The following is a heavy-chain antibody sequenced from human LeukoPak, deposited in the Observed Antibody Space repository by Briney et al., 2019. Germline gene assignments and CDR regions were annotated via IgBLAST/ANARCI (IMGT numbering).Heavy chain of an antibody. CDR1: GGSISSYY. CDR2: IYYSGST. D-gene: IGHD2-15*01. CDR3: ARHPYCSGGSCFSIDY. J-gene: IGHJ4*02. Sequence: MASGTLSLTCTVSGGSISSYYWSWIRQPPGKGLEWIAYIYYSGSTNYNPSLKSRVTISVDTSKNQFSLKLSSVTAADTAVYYCARHPYCSGGSCFSIDYWGQGTLVTVSS. V-gene: IGHV4-59*01.